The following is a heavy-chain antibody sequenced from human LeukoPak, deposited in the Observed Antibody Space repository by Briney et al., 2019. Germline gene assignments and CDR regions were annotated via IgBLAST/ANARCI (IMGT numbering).Heavy chain of an antibody. V-gene: IGHV3-23*01. J-gene: IGHJ4*02. CDR3: AKSSHYYDSSGLH. CDR2: ISGSGGST. Sequence: GGSLRLSCAASGFTFSSYAMSWVRQAPGKGLEWVSAISGSGGSTYYADSAKGRFTISRDNSKNTLYLQMNSLRAEDTAVYYCAKSSHYYDSSGLHWGQGTLVTVSS. CDR1: GFTFSSYA. D-gene: IGHD3-22*01.